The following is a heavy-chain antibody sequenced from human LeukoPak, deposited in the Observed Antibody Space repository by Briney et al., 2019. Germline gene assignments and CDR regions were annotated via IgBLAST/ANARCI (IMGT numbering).Heavy chain of an antibody. CDR1: GGSISSYY. D-gene: IGHD4-17*01. CDR3: ARVFGDVYYYYGMDV. V-gene: IGHV4-59*01. Sequence: SETLSLTCTVSGGSISSYYWSWIRQPPGKGLEWIGYIYYSGSTNYNPSLESRVTISVDTSKNQFSLKLSSVTAADTAVYYCARVFGDVYYYYGMDVWGQGTTVTVSS. J-gene: IGHJ6*02. CDR2: IYYSGST.